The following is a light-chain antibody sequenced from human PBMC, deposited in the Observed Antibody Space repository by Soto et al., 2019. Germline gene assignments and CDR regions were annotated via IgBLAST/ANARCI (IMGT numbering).Light chain of an antibody. Sequence: EIVLTQSPVTLSLSPGERATLSCRASRSFASSYLGWYQQKPGQAPRLLIYAASTRATGIPDRFSGNGSATDFTLTISRLEPEDSAVYYCQHYDSSPPYTFGQGTKVDIK. V-gene: IGKV3-20*01. CDR2: AAS. CDR3: QHYDSSPPYT. J-gene: IGKJ2*01. CDR1: RSFASSY.